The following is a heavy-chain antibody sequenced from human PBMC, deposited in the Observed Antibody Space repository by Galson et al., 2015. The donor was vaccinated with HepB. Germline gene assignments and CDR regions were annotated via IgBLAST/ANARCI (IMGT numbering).Heavy chain of an antibody. CDR3: ARRLGSGFYPYFDS. V-gene: IGHV5-10-1*01. D-gene: IGHD2-15*01. J-gene: IGHJ4*02. Sequence: QSGAEVKKAGESLRISCQAFGYRFSNNWINWVRQMPGRGLEWMGRIDPSDSYTTYSPSFQGHVTISVDKSTSTAYIHWSSLKASDTAIYFCARRLGSGFYPYFDSWGQGTLVTVSS. CDR2: IDPSDSYT. CDR1: GYRFSNNW.